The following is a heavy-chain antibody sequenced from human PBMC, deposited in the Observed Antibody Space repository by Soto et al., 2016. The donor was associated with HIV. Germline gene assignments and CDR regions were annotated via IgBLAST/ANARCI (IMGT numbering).Heavy chain of an antibody. CDR1: GGSVGGAGYY. CDR3: AREPRKSYYDDDSGYLTHYYFDF. D-gene: IGHD3-22*01. J-gene: IGHJ4*02. V-gene: IGHV4-31*03. Sequence: QVQLQESGPGLVKPSQTLSLTCTVSGGSVGGAGYYWSWIRQQPGKGLEWIGYIYYSGSTYYNPSLMSRMTISQDTAKNQFSLKLSSVTAADTAVLYCAREPRKSYYDDDSGYLTHYYFDFWGQGPWSPSPQ. CDR2: IYYSGST.